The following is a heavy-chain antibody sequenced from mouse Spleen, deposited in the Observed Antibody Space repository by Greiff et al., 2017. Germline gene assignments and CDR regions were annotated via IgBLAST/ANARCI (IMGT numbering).Heavy chain of an antibody. CDR1: GYSITSGYY. V-gene: IGHV3-6*01. CDR2: ISYDGSN. CDR3: ARGDGSSYEGWYFDV. Sequence: DVKLQESGPGLVKPSQSLSLTCSVTGYSITSGYYWNWIRQFPGNKLEWMGYISYDGSNNYNPSLKNRISITRDTSKNQFFLKLNSVTTEDTATYYCARGDGSSYEGWYFDVWGAGTTVTVSS. D-gene: IGHD1-1*01. J-gene: IGHJ1*01.